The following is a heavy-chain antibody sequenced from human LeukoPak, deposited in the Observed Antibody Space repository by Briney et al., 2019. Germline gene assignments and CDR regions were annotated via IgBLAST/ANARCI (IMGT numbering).Heavy chain of an antibody. J-gene: IGHJ4*02. CDR2: VKSDGSST. D-gene: IGHD3-10*01. CDR1: GFTFKSYW. Sequence: GGSLRLSCTASGFTFKSYWMHWVRQAPGKGLVWVSRVKSDGSSTTHADSVKGRFTISRDNDKNTLYLQMNSLRAEDTAVYYCAKARATMVRGVIMYYFDYWGQGTLVTVSS. V-gene: IGHV3-74*01. CDR3: AKARATMVRGVIMYYFDY.